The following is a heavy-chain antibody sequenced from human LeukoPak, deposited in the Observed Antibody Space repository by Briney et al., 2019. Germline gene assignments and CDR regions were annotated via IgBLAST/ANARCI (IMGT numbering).Heavy chain of an antibody. V-gene: IGHV1-69*02. CDR2: IIPILGIA. CDR1: GGTFSSYT. CDR3: ARTVTTYYFDY. Sequence: ASVKVSCXASGGTFSSYTISWVRQAPGQGLEWVGRIIPILGIANYAQKFQGRVTITADKSTSTAYMELSSLRSEDTAVYYCARTVTTYYFDYWGQGTLVTVSS. J-gene: IGHJ4*02. D-gene: IGHD4-11*01.